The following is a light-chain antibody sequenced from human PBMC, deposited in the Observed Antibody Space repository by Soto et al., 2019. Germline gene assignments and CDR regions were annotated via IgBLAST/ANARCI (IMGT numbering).Light chain of an antibody. J-gene: IGKJ1*01. CDR1: QSISNW. CDR2: KAS. Sequence: DIHMTQSPSTLSSSVLYIFIVTCRASQSISNWLSWYQQKPGKAPNLLIYKASSLKSGVPSRFSGSGSGTEFTLTISSLQPDDFATYYCQQYDTYWTFGQGTKVDIK. V-gene: IGKV1-5*03. CDR3: QQYDTYWT.